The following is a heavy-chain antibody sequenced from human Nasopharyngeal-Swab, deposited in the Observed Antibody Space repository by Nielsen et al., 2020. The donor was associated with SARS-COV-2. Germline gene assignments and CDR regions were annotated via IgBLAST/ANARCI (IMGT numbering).Heavy chain of an antibody. J-gene: IGHJ4*02. D-gene: IGHD3-22*01. V-gene: IGHV4-39*07. CDR3: AGNRHGYYDSSGYYSFDY. CDR1: GGSISSSSYY. Sequence: GSLRLSCTVSGGSISSSSYYWGWIRQPPGKGLEWIGSIYYSGSTYYNPSLKSRVTISVDTSKNQFSLKLSSVTAADTAVYYCAGNRHGYYDSSGYYSFDYWGKGTLVTVSS. CDR2: IYYSGST.